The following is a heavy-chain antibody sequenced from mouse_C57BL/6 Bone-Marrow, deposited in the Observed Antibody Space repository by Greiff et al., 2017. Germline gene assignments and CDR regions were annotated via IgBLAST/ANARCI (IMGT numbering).Heavy chain of an antibody. V-gene: IGHV5-4*03. J-gene: IGHJ2*01. CDR1: GFTFSSYA. D-gene: IGHD1-1*01. CDR2: ISDGGSYP. Sequence: EVKLVASGGGLVKPGGSLKLSCAASGFTFSSYALSWVRQTPEKRLAWVSTISDGGSYPYSPDTVKGRFTISRDNAKNNLYLQMSHLKSEDTAMYYCARTTVAYYFDYWGQGTTLTVSS. CDR3: ARTTVAYYFDY.